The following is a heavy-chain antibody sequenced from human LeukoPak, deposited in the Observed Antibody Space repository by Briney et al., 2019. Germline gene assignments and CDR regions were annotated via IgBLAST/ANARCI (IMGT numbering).Heavy chain of an antibody. D-gene: IGHD4-11*01. CDR2: MNPNSGNT. CDR1: GYTFTGYY. V-gene: IGHV1-8*03. Sequence: GASVKVSCKASGYTFTGYYMHWVRQAPGQGLGWMGWMNPNSGNTGYAQKFQGRVTITRNTSTSTAYMELSSLRSEDTAVYYCACGLQSGKTDYWGQGTLVTVSS. CDR3: ACGLQSGKTDY. J-gene: IGHJ4*02.